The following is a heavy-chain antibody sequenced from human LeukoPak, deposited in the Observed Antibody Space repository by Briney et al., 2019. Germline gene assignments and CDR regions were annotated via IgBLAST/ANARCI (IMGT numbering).Heavy chain of an antibody. CDR2: TYCRSEWYN. D-gene: IGHD1-20*01. CDR3: AKTENNWSYGMDV. J-gene: IGHJ6*02. V-gene: IGHV6-1*01. Sequence: SQTLSLTCAISGDSVSNNSTTWNWIRQSPSRGLEWLGRTYCRSEWYNDHAVSVKSRITINPDTSKNQFSLQLNSVTPEDTAVYYCAKTENNWSYGMDVWGQGTTVTVSS. CDR1: GDSVSNNSTT.